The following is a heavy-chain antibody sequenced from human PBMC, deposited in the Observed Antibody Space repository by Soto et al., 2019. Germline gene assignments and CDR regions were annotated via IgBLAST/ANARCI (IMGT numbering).Heavy chain of an antibody. J-gene: IGHJ5*02. CDR3: ARGFPLGFDP. CDR2: INAGNGNT. D-gene: IGHD3-3*01. CDR1: GYTFTSYA. V-gene: IGHV1-3*05. Sequence: QVQLVQSGAEKKKPGASMKVSCKASGYTFTSYAIHWVRQAPGQRLEWMGWINAGNGNTKYSQKFQGRVTITRDTSACTAYMELSSLRSEDTAVYYCARGFPLGFDPWGQGTLVTVSS.